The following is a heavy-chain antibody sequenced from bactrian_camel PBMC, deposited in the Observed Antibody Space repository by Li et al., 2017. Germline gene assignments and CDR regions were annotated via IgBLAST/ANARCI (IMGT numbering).Heavy chain of an antibody. CDR1: AVTFRRDA. CDR2: TRHSDGDI. D-gene: IGHD5*01. J-gene: IGHJ4*01. V-gene: IGHV3S40*01. CDR3: AKEKYYGFAG. Sequence: VQLVESGGALVQPGGSLTLSCLASAVTFRRDAMMWVRQGQGKGLEWVSTTRHSDGDIYYADSVKGRFTISRDSAKNTMYLQLNSLKIEDMAMYYCAKEKYYGFAGWGQGTQVTVS.